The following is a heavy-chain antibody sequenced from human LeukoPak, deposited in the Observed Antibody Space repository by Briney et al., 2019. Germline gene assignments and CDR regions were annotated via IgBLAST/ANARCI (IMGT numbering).Heavy chain of an antibody. CDR1: GFTFSSYW. Sequence: GGSLRLSCAASGFTFSSYWMNWARQAPGKGLEWVASINHNGNVNYYVDSVKGRFTISRDNAKNSLYLQMSNLRAEDTAVYYCARTMTGAFFDYWGQGALVTVSS. D-gene: IGHD3-9*01. J-gene: IGHJ4*02. CDR3: ARTMTGAFFDY. CDR2: INHNGNVN. V-gene: IGHV3-7*03.